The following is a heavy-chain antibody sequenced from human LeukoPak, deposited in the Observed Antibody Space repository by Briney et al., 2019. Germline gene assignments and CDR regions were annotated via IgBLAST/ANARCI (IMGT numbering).Heavy chain of an antibody. V-gene: IGHV4-59*01. D-gene: IGHD3-10*01. Sequence: SSETLSLTCTVSGGSISSYYWSWIRQPPGKGLEWIGYIYYSGSTNYNPSLKSRVTISVDTSKNQFSLKLSSVTAADTAVYYCARDYYGSSFDIWGQGTMVTVSS. CDR1: GGSISSYY. CDR2: IYYSGST. J-gene: IGHJ3*02. CDR3: ARDYYGSSFDI.